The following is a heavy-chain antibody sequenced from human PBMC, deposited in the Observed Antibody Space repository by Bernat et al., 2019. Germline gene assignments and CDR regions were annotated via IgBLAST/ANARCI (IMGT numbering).Heavy chain of an antibody. Sequence: QVQLVQSGAEVKKPGSSVKVSCKASGGTFSSYAISWVRQAPGQGLEWMGGIIPIFGTAKYAQKFQGRVTITADESTSTAYMELSSLRSEDTAVYYCARRSAWGTIFGVVNAFRYYYYGMDVWGQGTTVTVSS. CDR2: IIPIFGTA. V-gene: IGHV1-69*12. D-gene: IGHD3-3*01. CDR1: GGTFSSYA. J-gene: IGHJ6*02. CDR3: ARRSAWGTIFGVVNAFRYYYYGMDV.